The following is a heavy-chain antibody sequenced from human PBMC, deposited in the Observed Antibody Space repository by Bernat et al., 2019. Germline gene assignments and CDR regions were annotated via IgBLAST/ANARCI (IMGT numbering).Heavy chain of an antibody. CDR3: ARAPLDIGEGRYWYFDL. V-gene: IGHV4-31*03. D-gene: IGHD3-10*01. CDR2: IYYSGST. J-gene: IGHJ2*01. CDR1: GGPISSGGYY. Sequence: QVQLQESGPGLVKPSQTLSLTCTVSGGPISSGGYYWSWIRQHPGKGLGWIGYIYYSGSTYYNPSLKSRVTISVDPSKNQFSLKLSSVTAADTAVYYCARAPLDIGEGRYWYFDLWGRGTLVTVSS.